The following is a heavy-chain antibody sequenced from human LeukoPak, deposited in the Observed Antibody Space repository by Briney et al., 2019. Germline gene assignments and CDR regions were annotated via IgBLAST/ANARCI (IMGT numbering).Heavy chain of an antibody. CDR1: GGSVSSADYY. Sequence: NPSETLSLTCTVSGGSVSSADYYWSWIRHPPGKALEWIGYIYHTGSNNYKYSLKSRVTISLDTSKNRFSLRLTSVTAADTARYYCARSEEALPDYWGQGTLVTVSS. J-gene: IGHJ4*02. CDR2: IYHTGSN. D-gene: IGHD5/OR15-5a*01. V-gene: IGHV4-61*08. CDR3: ARSEEALPDY.